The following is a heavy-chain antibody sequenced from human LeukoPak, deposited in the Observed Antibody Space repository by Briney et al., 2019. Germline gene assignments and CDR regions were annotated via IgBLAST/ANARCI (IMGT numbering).Heavy chain of an antibody. J-gene: IGHJ2*01. CDR3: AGRSGPYWYFDL. CDR1: GFTFSNYD. Sequence: GGSLRLSCSASGFTFSNYDFHWVRQAPGKGLEWVAVISYDGSNVYYADSVKGRFTISRDNSKNTLYLQMNSLRAEDTAVYYCAGRSGPYWYFDLWGRGTLVTVSS. D-gene: IGHD6-19*01. CDR2: ISYDGSNV. V-gene: IGHV3-30-3*01.